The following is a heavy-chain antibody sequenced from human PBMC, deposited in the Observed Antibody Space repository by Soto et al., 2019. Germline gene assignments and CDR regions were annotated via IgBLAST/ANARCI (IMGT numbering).Heavy chain of an antibody. V-gene: IGHV4-34*01. CDR2: INHSGTT. Sequence: PSETLSLTCAVYGGSFSGYYWSWIRQPPGKGLEWIGEINHSGTTNYNPSLKSRVTISIDTSKNQFSLKLSSVTAADTSVYYCARGREAVVVAYYFDYWGQGTLVTVSS. CDR1: GGSFSGYY. CDR3: ARGREAVVVAYYFDY. D-gene: IGHD2-15*01. J-gene: IGHJ4*02.